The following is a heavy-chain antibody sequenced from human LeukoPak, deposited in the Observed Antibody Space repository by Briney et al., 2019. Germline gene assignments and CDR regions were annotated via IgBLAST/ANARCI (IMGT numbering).Heavy chain of an antibody. Sequence: QPGRSLRLSCAASGFTFDDYAMHWVRQAPGKGLEWVSGVSWNSGYIGYADSVKGRFTISRDNAKNSLYLQMNSLRAEDTALYYCAKDVRSSGWYGKDYWGQGTLVTVSS. CDR1: GFTFDDYA. V-gene: IGHV3-9*01. J-gene: IGHJ4*02. CDR3: AKDVRSSGWYGKDY. CDR2: VSWNSGYI. D-gene: IGHD6-19*01.